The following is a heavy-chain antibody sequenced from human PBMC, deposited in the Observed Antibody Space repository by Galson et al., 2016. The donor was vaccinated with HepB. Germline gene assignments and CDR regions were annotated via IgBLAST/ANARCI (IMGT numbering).Heavy chain of an antibody. CDR1: GYMFTGYY. CDR2: INPNSGGT. D-gene: IGHD3-3*01. J-gene: IGHJ4*02. CDR3: ARDYFDFWSNYYRLGY. V-gene: IGHV1-2*04. Sequence: SVKVSCKASGYMFTGYYIHWVRQAPGQGLEWMGWINPNSGGTNYAQKFQGWVTMTRDTSITTAYMELTRLTSDDTAVYYCARDYFDFWSNYYRLGYWGQGTLVTVSS.